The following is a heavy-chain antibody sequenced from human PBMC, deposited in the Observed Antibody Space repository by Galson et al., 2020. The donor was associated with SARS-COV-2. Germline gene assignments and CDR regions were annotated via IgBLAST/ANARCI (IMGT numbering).Heavy chain of an antibody. V-gene: IGHV3-30*01. D-gene: IGHD6-13*01. Sequence: GGSLRLSCAASGFTFSSYAMHWVRQAPGKGLEWVAVISYDGSNKYYADSVKGRFTISRDNSKNTLYLQMNSLRAEDTAVYYCARLAYSSNWYGNFDYWGQGTLVTVSS. CDR1: GFTFSSYA. J-gene: IGHJ4*02. CDR3: ARLAYSSNWYGNFDY. CDR2: ISYDGSNK.